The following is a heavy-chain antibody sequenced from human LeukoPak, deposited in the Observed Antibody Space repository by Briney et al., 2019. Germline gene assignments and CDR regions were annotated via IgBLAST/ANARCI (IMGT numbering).Heavy chain of an antibody. V-gene: IGHV1-2*02. D-gene: IGHD6-6*01. Sequence: GASVKVSCKASGYTFTGYYMHWVRQAPGQGLEWMGWINPNSGGTNYAQKFQGRVTMTRDTSISTAYMELSRLRSDDTAVYYCAREKYSAARHWCFDLWGRGTLVTVSS. CDR1: GYTFTGYY. J-gene: IGHJ2*01. CDR3: AREKYSAARHWCFDL. CDR2: INPNSGGT.